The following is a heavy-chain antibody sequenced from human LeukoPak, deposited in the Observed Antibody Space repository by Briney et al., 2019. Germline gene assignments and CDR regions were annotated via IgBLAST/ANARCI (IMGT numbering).Heavy chain of an antibody. CDR2: IYYSGST. V-gene: IGHV4-59*08. Sequence: SRRREYISLVRQPPKKKLEWIGYIYYSGSTNYNPSLKSRVTISVDTSKNRFSLKLSSATAADTAVYYCARWGESRYFNYWGQGTLVTVSS. D-gene: IGHD3-16*01. J-gene: IGHJ4*02. CDR3: ARWGESRYFNY. CDR1: SRRREY.